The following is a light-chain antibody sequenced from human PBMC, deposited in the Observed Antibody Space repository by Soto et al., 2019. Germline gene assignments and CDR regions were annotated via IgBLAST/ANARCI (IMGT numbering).Light chain of an antibody. CDR2: RAF. CDR3: QQYNNWPLT. V-gene: IGKV3-15*01. Sequence: EIGLTQSPRTLSLTQGERATLSCRASQSFSSSYLAWYQQKPGQAPRLLIYRAFTRATGIPARFSGSGFGTDFTLTISSLQSEDFAVYYCQQYNNWPLTFGGGTKVDIK. J-gene: IGKJ4*01. CDR1: QSFSSSY.